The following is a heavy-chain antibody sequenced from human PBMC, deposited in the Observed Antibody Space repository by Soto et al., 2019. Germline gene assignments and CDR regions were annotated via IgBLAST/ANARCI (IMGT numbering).Heavy chain of an antibody. Sequence: QVQLQESGPGLVKPSETLSLTCTVSGGSISSYYWSWIRQPPGKGLEWIGYIYYSGSTNYNPSLKSRVTISVDTSKNQFSLKLSSVTAADTAVYYCAAHYGDPSFDYWGQGTLVTVSS. D-gene: IGHD4-17*01. CDR2: IYYSGST. V-gene: IGHV4-59*01. CDR1: GGSISSYY. J-gene: IGHJ4*02. CDR3: AAHYGDPSFDY.